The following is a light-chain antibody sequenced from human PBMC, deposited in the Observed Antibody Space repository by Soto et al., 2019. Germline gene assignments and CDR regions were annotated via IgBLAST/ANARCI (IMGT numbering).Light chain of an antibody. CDR3: CSYAGNYYV. Sequence: QSALTQPRSVSGSPGQSVTLSCTGNSSDVGGYNYVSWYQQHPGKAPKLMIYDVSKLPSGVPDRFSGSKSGNTASLTISGLKAEDEANYYCCSYAGNYYVFGTGTKVTVL. J-gene: IGLJ1*01. V-gene: IGLV2-11*01. CDR1: SSDVGGYNY. CDR2: DVS.